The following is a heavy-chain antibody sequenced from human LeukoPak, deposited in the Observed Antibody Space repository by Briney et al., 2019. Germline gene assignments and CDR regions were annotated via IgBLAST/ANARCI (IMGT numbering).Heavy chain of an antibody. V-gene: IGHV4-59*08. CDR3: ARHKRGRAFDI. CDR2: IYYSGST. CDR1: GGSISSYY. J-gene: IGHJ3*02. Sequence: SETLSLTCTVSGGSISSYYWSWIRQPPGKGLEWIGYIYYSGSTNYNPSLKSRVTISVDTSKNQFSLKLSSVTAAVTAVYYCARHKRGRAFDIWGQGTMVTVSS. D-gene: IGHD6-25*01.